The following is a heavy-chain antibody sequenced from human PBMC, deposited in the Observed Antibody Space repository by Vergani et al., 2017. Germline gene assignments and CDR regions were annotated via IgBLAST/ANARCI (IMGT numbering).Heavy chain of an antibody. Sequence: EVLLAESGGRMVRPGGSLRLSCAASGFSFDDHGMGWVRQVPGKGLEWVSEISWNGETKNYADSVQGRFIISRDNAKNSLYLQMRTLRPEDTALYYCVRGPLPANPAVFDSWGQGTLVTVSS. CDR3: VRGPLPANPAVFDS. V-gene: IGHV3-20*04. CDR2: ISWNGETK. D-gene: IGHD2-2*01. CDR1: GFSFDDHG. J-gene: IGHJ4*02.